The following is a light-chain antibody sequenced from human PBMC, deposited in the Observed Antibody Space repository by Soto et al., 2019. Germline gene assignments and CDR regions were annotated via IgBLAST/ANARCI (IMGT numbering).Light chain of an antibody. V-gene: IGKV1-5*03. CDR3: QQYNSYSWR. CDR2: KAS. J-gene: IGKJ1*01. CDR1: QSISSW. Sequence: DIQMTQTPSTLSASVGYRFTITCRASQSISSWLAWYQQKPGKAPKLLIYKASSLESGVPSRFSGSGSGTEFTLTICSLQPDDFATYYCQQYNSYSWRLGQGTKV.